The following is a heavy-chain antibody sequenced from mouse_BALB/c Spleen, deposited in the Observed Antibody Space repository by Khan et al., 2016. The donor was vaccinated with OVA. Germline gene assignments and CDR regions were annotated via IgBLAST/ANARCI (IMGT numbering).Heavy chain of an antibody. CDR1: GFTFSSYW. V-gene: IGHV5-17*02. CDR3: AAYYYYGCYFDY. J-gene: IGHJ2*01. Sequence: EVQLVESGGGLVQPGASRKLSCTASGFTFSSYWMHWVHQGPEKGLEWIGYISPDSGNTYYNQTVKGRSTITTDNPTSTTSLQLSSLMSADTAMYDGAAYYYYGCYFDYWGQGTTLTVSS. CDR2: ISPDSGNT. D-gene: IGHD1-1*01.